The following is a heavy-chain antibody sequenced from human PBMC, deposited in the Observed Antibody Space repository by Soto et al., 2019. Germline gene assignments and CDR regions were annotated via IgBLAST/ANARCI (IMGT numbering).Heavy chain of an antibody. J-gene: IGHJ5*02. CDR2: IYYSGST. V-gene: IGHV4-30-4*01. CDR1: GGSISSGDYY. D-gene: IGHD6-13*01. CDR3: ARGPEFYSSSWYGREKRNWLDP. Sequence: SETLSLTCTVSGGSISSGDYYWSWIRQPPGKGLEWIGYIYYSGSTYYNPSLKSRVTISVDTSKNQFSLKLSSVTAGDTVVYYCARGPEFYSSSWYGREKRNWLDPCGQGTMVTVYS.